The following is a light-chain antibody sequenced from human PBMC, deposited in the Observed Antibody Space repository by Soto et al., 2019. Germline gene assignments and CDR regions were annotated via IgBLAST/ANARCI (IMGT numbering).Light chain of an antibody. CDR1: QSVSSN. J-gene: IGKJ4*01. Sequence: EIVMTQSPATLSVSPGERATLSCRTSQSVSSNVAWYQQKPGQAPRLLIYGASTRATGIPARFSGSGSGTDFSPTISTLVPADFAVYYCQQRIHWPFTFGGGTKVDI. V-gene: IGKV3-11*01. CDR2: GAS. CDR3: QQRIHWPFT.